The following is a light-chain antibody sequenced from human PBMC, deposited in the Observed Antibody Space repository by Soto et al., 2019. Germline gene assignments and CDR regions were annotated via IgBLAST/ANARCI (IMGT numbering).Light chain of an antibody. Sequence: DIVMTQSPLSLPVTPGEPSSISCSSSLSLLHSNGYNYLDWYLQKPGQSPQLLIYLGSNRSSGVPDRFSGSGSGTDFTLKISRVEAEDVGVYYCMQALQTPLTFGGGTKVDIK. V-gene: IGKV2-28*01. CDR2: LGS. CDR3: MQALQTPLT. CDR1: LSLLHSNGYNY. J-gene: IGKJ4*01.